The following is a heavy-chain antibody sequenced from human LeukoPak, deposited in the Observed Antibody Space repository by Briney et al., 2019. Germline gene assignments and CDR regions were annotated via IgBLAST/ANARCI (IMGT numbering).Heavy chain of an antibody. V-gene: IGHV4-30-4*07. CDR2: IYYSGST. CDR3: ARSGDYYDFWSGYYTPLY. D-gene: IGHD3-3*01. J-gene: IGHJ4*02. Sequence: SETLSLTCAVSGGSISSGGYSWSWIRQPPGKGLEWIGYIYYSGSTYYNPSLKSRVTISVDTSKNQFSLKLSSVTAADTAVYYCARSGDYYDFWSGYYTPLYWGQGTLVTVSS. CDR1: GGSISSGGYS.